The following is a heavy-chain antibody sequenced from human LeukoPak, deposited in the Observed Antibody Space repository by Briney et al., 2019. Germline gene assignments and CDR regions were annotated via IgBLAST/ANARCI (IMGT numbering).Heavy chain of an antibody. D-gene: IGHD6-13*01. Sequence: GRSLRLSCAASEFTFSSSAMHWVRQAPGEGLEWMAKINQDGTEKAYVDSVRGRFTISRDNAKNSLFLQMNSLRAEDTAVYYCARGPLIAAAGTWWGQGTLVTVSS. CDR3: ARGPLIAAAGTW. CDR1: EFTFSSSA. CDR2: INQDGTEK. J-gene: IGHJ4*02. V-gene: IGHV3-7*03.